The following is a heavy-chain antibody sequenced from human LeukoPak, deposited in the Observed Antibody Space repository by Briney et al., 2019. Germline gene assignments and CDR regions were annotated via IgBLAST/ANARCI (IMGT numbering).Heavy chain of an antibody. V-gene: IGHV1-2*02. CDR1: GYTFTSYG. D-gene: IGHD2/OR15-2a*01. Sequence: ASVKVSCKASGYTFTSYGISWVRQAPGQGLAWMGWINPNSGGTNYAQKFQGRVTMTRDTSISTAYMELSRLRSDDTAVYYCARGRAFPHNWFDPWGQGTLVTVSS. CDR2: INPNSGGT. J-gene: IGHJ5*02. CDR3: ARGRAFPHNWFDP.